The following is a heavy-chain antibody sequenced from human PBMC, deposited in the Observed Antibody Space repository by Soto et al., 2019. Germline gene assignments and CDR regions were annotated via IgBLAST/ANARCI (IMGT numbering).Heavy chain of an antibody. CDR3: ARQSPYSSGKTYRPNWFDP. D-gene: IGHD6-19*01. CDR1: GYSLTRYW. V-gene: IGHV5-51*01. Sequence: PVESLKSSCNGSGYSLTRYWIVWVLQMPGKGLECMGIIYPGDSDTRYSPSFQGQVTISADKSISTAYLQWSGLKASDTAMYYCARQSPYSSGKTYRPNWFDPWGQGTMVTVSS. CDR2: IYPGDSDT. J-gene: IGHJ5*02.